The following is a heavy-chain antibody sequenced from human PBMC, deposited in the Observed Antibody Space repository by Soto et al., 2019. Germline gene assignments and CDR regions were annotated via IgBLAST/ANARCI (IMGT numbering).Heavy chain of an antibody. Sequence: QAQLVQSATEVKNPGASVKVSCKASGHSITSHYVHWVRQAPGQGLEWMGTIDHTGVNRNYAHRSQGRLTMTRDTSTNPLSMELSSLTSEDTDVYYCARDQSGQDLAWWFDPWGQGTLVTVSS. J-gene: IGHJ5*02. CDR1: GHSITSHY. V-gene: IGHV1-46*03. D-gene: IGHD1-26*01. CDR3: ARDQSGQDLAWWFDP. CDR2: IDHTGVNR.